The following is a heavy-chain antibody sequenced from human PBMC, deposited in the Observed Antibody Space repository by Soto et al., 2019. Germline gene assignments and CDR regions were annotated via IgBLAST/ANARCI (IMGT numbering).Heavy chain of an antibody. Sequence: QVQLVQSGAEVKKPGASVKVSCKASGYTFTNYGVTWVRQAPGXXLEWMGWINTYNGNTNSAQKFQGRVTMTTDTSTSTAYMELRSLRSDDTAVYYCAKVQEKWSKFFDYWGQGTLVTVSS. V-gene: IGHV1-18*01. CDR3: AKVQEKWSKFFDY. CDR1: GYTFTNYG. J-gene: IGHJ4*02. CDR2: INTYNGNT. D-gene: IGHD2-15*01.